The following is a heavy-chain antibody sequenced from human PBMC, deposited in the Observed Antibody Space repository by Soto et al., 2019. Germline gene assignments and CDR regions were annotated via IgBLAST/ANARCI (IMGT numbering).Heavy chain of an antibody. CDR2: INAGNGYT. CDR3: ARGVSTVTPNWFGP. Sequence: ASGKVCSDASGYTFCSYATNWERQAPGHRLEWMGWINAGNGYTKYSQKFQGRVTISRDTSASTAYLELSSLRSEDTAVYYWARGVSTVTPNWFGPWVHRSPVPVGS. D-gene: IGHD4-17*01. CDR1: GYTFCSYA. V-gene: IGHV1-3*01. J-gene: IGHJ5*02.